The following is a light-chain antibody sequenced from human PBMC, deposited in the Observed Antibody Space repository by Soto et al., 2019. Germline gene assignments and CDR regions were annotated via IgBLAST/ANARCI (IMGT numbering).Light chain of an antibody. V-gene: IGLV2-14*01. CDR3: CSYRSSSTLV. CDR2: EVT. CDR1: SSDIGAYKY. Sequence: QSALTQPASVSGSPGQSVTISCAGTSSDIGAYKYVSWYQHHPGKSPRLIIYEVTNRPSGVSNRFSASKSANTASLTISGLQAEDEADYYCCSYRSSSTLVFGGGTKVTVL. J-gene: IGLJ2*01.